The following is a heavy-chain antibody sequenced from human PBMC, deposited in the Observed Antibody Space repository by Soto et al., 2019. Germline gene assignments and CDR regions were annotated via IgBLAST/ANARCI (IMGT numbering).Heavy chain of an antibody. CDR1: GGSFSGYY. CDR3: ARERKYQLLSWYWFDP. D-gene: IGHD2-2*01. J-gene: IGHJ5*02. CDR2: INHSGGT. V-gene: IGHV4-34*01. Sequence: SETLSLTCAVYGGSFSGYYWSWIRQPPGKGLEWIGEINHSGGTNYNPSLKSRVTISVDTSKNQFSLQLNSVTPEDTAVYYCARERKYQLLSWYWFDPWGQGTLVNVSS.